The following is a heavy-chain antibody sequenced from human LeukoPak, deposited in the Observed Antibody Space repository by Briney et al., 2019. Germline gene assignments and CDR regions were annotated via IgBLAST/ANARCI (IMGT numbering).Heavy chain of an antibody. CDR3: ARDPTGCSSTSCYDGNWFDP. CDR2: ISAYNGNT. D-gene: IGHD2-2*01. V-gene: IGHV1-18*01. CDR1: GYTFTSYG. Sequence: GASVKVSCKASGYTFTSYGISWVRQAPGQGLEWMGWISAYNGNTNYAQKLQGRVTMTTDTSTSTAYMELRSLRSDDTAVYYCARDPTGCSSTSCYDGNWFDPWGQGTLVTVSS. J-gene: IGHJ5*02.